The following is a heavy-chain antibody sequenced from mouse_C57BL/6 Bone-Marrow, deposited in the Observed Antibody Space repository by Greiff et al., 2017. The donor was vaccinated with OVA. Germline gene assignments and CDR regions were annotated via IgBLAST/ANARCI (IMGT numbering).Heavy chain of an antibody. J-gene: IGHJ4*01. V-gene: IGHV1-26*01. Sequence: EVQLQQSGPELVKPGASVKISCKASGYTFTDYYMNWVKQSHGKSLEWIGDINPNNGGTSYNQKFKGKATLTVDKSSSPAYMELRSLTSEDSAVYYCARGGYYAMDYWGQGTSVTVSS. CDR2: INPNNGGT. CDR1: GYTFTDYY. CDR3: ARGGYYAMDY.